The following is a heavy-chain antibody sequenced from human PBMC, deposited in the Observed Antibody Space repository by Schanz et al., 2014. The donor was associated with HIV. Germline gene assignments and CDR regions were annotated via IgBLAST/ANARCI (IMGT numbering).Heavy chain of an antibody. D-gene: IGHD4-4*01. CDR3: ARGWRENSFDY. CDR1: GFTFRTFS. Sequence: EVQLVESGGGSVQPGGTLRLSCATSGFTFRTFSMDWVRQAPGRGLEWLAYISPGGDTIYYAESVQGRFTISRDYAKSSLYLQMNSLRDDDTAVYYCARGWRENSFDYWGQGTLVTVSS. CDR2: ISPGGDTI. J-gene: IGHJ4*02. V-gene: IGHV3-48*02.